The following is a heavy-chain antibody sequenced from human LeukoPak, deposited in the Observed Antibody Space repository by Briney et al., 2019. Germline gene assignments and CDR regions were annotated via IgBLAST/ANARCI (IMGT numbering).Heavy chain of an antibody. Sequence: GGSLRLSCAASGFTFSSNSMNWVRQAPGTGLEWVSYISSSSSTIYYADSVKGRFTISRDNAKNSLYLQMNSLRAEDTAVYYCARDLIAAAGRHWGQGTLVTVSS. CDR2: ISSSSSTI. J-gene: IGHJ4*02. V-gene: IGHV3-48*01. CDR3: ARDLIAAAGRH. CDR1: GFTFSSNS. D-gene: IGHD6-13*01.